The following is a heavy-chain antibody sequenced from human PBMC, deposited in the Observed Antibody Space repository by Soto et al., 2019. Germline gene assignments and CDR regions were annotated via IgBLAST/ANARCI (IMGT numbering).Heavy chain of an antibody. Sequence: SETLSLTCTVSGASVSSGDYYWSWIRQHPGKGLEWVGYIYYSGSTYYNPSLKSRVTISADTSKNQFSLQLRSVTAADTAVYYCARTLDYGHMDVWGKGTTVTVSS. D-gene: IGHD3-16*01. CDR3: ARTLDYGHMDV. CDR2: IYYSGST. J-gene: IGHJ6*03. CDR1: GASVSSGDYY. V-gene: IGHV4-31*03.